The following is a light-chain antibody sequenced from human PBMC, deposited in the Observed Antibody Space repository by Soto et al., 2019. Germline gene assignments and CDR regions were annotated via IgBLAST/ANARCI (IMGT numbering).Light chain of an antibody. J-gene: IGLJ2*01. CDR2: DVS. V-gene: IGLV2-14*01. Sequence: QSALTQPASVSGSPGQSITISCTGTSSDVGGYNYVSWYQQPPGKAPKLMIYDVSNRPSGVSNRFSGSKSGNTASLTISGLQAEDEADYYCSSYTSSSTFVVFGGGTKVTVL. CDR1: SSDVGGYNY. CDR3: SSYTSSSTFVV.